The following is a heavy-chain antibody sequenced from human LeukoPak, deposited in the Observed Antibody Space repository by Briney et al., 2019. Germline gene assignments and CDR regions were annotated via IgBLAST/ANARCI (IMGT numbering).Heavy chain of an antibody. Sequence: ASVKVSCKASGFTFTNSAMQWVRQARGQRLEWIGWIVVASGNTNYAQKFQERVTITRDMSTSTAYMELSSPRSEDTAVYYCATGLNYVFDYWGQGTLVTVSS. CDR1: GFTFTNSA. V-gene: IGHV1-58*02. CDR3: ATGLNYVFDY. CDR2: IVVASGNT. J-gene: IGHJ4*02. D-gene: IGHD1-7*01.